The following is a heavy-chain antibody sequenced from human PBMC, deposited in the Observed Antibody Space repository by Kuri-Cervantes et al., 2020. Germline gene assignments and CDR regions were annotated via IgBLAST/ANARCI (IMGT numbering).Heavy chain of an antibody. CDR1: GGSFSGYY. D-gene: IGHD3-10*01. CDR2: INHSGST. Sequence: SQTLSLTCAVYGGSFSGYYWSWIRQPPGKGLEWIGEINHSGSTNYNPSLKSRVTISVDTSKNQFSLKLSSVTAADTAVYYCARGHSTISGALYAFDIWGQGTMVTVSS. CDR3: ARGHSTISGALYAFDI. V-gene: IGHV4-34*01. J-gene: IGHJ3*02.